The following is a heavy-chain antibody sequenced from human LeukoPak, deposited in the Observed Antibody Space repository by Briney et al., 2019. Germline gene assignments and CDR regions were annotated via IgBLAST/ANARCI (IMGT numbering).Heavy chain of an antibody. CDR1: GGTFSTYA. J-gene: IGHJ4*02. CDR3: ARAAYSSSYAAGY. V-gene: IGHV1-69*13. CDR2: IIPIFGTA. D-gene: IGHD6-6*01. Sequence: SVKVSCKASGGTFSTYAISWVRQAPGQGLEWMGGIIPIFGTANYAQKFQGRVTITADESTSTAYMELSSLRSEDTAVYYCARAAYSSSYAAGYWGQGTLATVSS.